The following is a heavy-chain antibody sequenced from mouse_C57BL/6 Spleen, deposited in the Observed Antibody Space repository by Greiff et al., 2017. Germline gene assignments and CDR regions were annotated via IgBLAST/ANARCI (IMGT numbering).Heavy chain of an antibody. V-gene: IGHV1-61*01. D-gene: IGHD2-4*01. CDR2: IYPSDSET. CDR3: ARDDYDGYFDV. Sequence: QVQPQQPGAELVRPGSSVKLSCKASGYTFTSYWMDWVKQRPGQGLEWIGNIYPSDSETHYNQKFKDKATLTVDKSSSTAYMQLSSLTSEDSAVYYCARDDYDGYFDVWGTGTTVTVSS. CDR1: GYTFTSYW. J-gene: IGHJ1*03.